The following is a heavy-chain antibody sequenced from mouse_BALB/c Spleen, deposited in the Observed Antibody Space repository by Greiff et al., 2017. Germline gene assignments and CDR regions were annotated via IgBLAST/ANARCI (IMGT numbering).Heavy chain of an antibody. J-gene: IGHJ4*01. Sequence: DVKLVESGGDLVKPGGSLKLSCAASGFTFSSYGMSWVRQTPDKRLEWVATISSGGSYTYYPDSVKGRFTISRDNAKNTLYLQMSSLKSEDTAMYYCARTATVVAPYAMDYWGQGTSVTVSS. CDR1: GFTFSSYG. D-gene: IGHD1-1*01. CDR2: ISSGGSYT. V-gene: IGHV5-6*02. CDR3: ARTATVVAPYAMDY.